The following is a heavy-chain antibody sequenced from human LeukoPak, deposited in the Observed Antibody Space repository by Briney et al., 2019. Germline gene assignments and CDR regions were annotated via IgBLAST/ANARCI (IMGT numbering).Heavy chain of an antibody. CDR1: GGSFSGYY. Sequence: PSETLSLTCAVYGGSFSGYYWSWVRQAPGKGLEWVSIIDSGGSTYYADSVKGRFTISRDNSKNTVFLQMNSLRAEDTAVYYCARDPYSKIFGGWGHGTLVTVSS. V-gene: IGHV3-53*05. CDR2: IDSGGST. CDR3: ARDPYSKIFGG. D-gene: IGHD3-3*01. J-gene: IGHJ4*01.